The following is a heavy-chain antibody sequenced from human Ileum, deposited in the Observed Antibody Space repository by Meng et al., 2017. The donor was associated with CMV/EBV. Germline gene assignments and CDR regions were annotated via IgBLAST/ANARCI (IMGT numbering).Heavy chain of an antibody. J-gene: IGHJ4*02. Sequence: GESLKISCVASGFRFGYFGMHWVRQVPGKGLEWLAFIRDDGSNQYYADSVKGRFTISRDISRSTVYLQMNNLRVEDTAMYYCAKDQPVLHSWGRGTLVTVSS. CDR2: IRDDGSNQ. V-gene: IGHV3-30*02. CDR1: GFRFGYFG. D-gene: IGHD1-14*01. CDR3: AKDQPVLHS.